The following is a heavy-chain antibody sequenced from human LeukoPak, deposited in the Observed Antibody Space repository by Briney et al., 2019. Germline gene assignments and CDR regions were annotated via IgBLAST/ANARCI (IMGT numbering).Heavy chain of an antibody. Sequence: GGSLRLSCAASGFTFSSYSMNWVRQAPGKGLEWVSSISSSSSYIYYADSVKGRFTISRDNAKNSLYLQMNSLRSEDTAVYYCTMFMGADVVVGLFEGAFDIWGQGTMVTVSS. V-gene: IGHV3-21*04. D-gene: IGHD2-15*01. CDR1: GFTFSSYS. J-gene: IGHJ3*02. CDR2: ISSSSSYI. CDR3: TMFMGADVVVGLFEGAFDI.